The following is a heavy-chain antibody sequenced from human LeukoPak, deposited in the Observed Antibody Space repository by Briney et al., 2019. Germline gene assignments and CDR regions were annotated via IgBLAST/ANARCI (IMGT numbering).Heavy chain of an antibody. CDR1: GYTFTGYY. V-gene: IGHV1-2*02. Sequence: ASVKVSCKASGYTFTGYYMHWVRQAPGQGLEWMGWINPNSGGTNYAQKFQGRVTMTRDTSISTAYMELSRLRSDDTAVYYCASLSGAAAGRGADYWGQGTLVTVSS. J-gene: IGHJ4*02. CDR2: INPNSGGT. D-gene: IGHD6-13*01. CDR3: ASLSGAAAGRGADY.